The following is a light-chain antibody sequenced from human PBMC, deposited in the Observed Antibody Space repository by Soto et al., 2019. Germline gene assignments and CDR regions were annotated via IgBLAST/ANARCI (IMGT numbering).Light chain of an antibody. V-gene: IGLV2-14*01. CDR3: SSYTSSNTLV. CDR2: EVR. CDR1: SSDVGAYNY. J-gene: IGLJ2*01. Sequence: SALTQPASVSGSPGQSITISCTGTSSDVGAYNYVSWYQQHPGKAPKLMIFEVRDRPSGVSNRFSGSKSGNTASLTISGLQAEDEADYYCSSYTSSNTLVLGGGTKLTVL.